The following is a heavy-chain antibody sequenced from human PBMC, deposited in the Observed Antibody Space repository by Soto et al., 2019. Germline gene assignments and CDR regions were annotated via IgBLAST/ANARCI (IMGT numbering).Heavy chain of an antibody. CDR1: RYSSVGYC. D-gene: IGHD6-19*01. J-gene: IGHJ4*01. CDR2: TDYSGNT. Sequence: LETLCVTCTVARYSSVGYCGIWISQSPGKGLEWIGYTDYSGNTNYNPSLKSRVTISGDTSKNQFSLRLSSVTAADTAVYYCARAVGDPRSYLAYWGHGTLVPVSS. V-gene: IGHV4-59*08. CDR3: ARAVGDPRSYLAY.